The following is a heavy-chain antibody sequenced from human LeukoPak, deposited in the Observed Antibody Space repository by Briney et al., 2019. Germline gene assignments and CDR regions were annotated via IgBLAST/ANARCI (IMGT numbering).Heavy chain of an antibody. D-gene: IGHD4-17*01. Sequence: ASVKVSCKASGYTFTGYYLHWVRQAPGQGLEWMGWINPNSGGTSYALKFQGRVTMTRDTSISTAYMELSRLRSDDTAVYYCARGASYGDSFDYWGQGTLVTVSS. CDR1: GYTFTGYY. CDR2: INPNSGGT. J-gene: IGHJ4*02. V-gene: IGHV1-2*02. CDR3: ARGASYGDSFDY.